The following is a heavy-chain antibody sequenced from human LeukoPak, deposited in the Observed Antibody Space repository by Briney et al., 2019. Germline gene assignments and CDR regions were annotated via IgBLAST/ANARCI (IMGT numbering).Heavy chain of an antibody. D-gene: IGHD3-16*01. CDR3: GREETFGAVYD. J-gene: IGHJ1*01. CDR2: IYYSGNS. V-gene: IGHV4-31*11. CDR1: GGSISRGDSY. Sequence: PSETLSLTCGLSGGSISRGDSYWSWIRQHPGEGLEWIGSIYYSGNSYYNPSLKSRDTISIDTSKNHFSLKLSSVTAADTAVYYCGREETFGAVYDWGQGTLVTVSS.